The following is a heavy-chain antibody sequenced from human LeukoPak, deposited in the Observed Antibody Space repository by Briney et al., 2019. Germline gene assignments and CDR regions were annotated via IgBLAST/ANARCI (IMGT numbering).Heavy chain of an antibody. CDR1: GYTFTGYY. CDR3: ARDWRAAAVYNWFDP. D-gene: IGHD6-13*01. CDR2: INPNSGGT. V-gene: IGHV1-2*02. Sequence: ASVKVSCKASGYTFTGYYMHWVQQAPGQGLEWMGWINPNSGGTNYAQKFQGRVTMTRDTSISTAYMELSRLRSDDTAVYYCARDWRAAAVYNWFDPWGQGTLVTVSS. J-gene: IGHJ5*02.